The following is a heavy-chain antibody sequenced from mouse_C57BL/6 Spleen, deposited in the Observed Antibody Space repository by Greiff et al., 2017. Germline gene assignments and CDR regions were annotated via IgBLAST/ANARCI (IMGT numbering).Heavy chain of an antibody. V-gene: IGHV1-61*01. CDR2: IYPSDSET. CDR1: GYTFTSYW. CDR3: ARRGPLRWFAY. J-gene: IGHJ3*01. Sequence: QVQLQQPGAELVRPGSSVKLSCKASGYTFTSYWMDWVKQRPGQGLEWIGNIYPSDSETHYNQKFKDKATLTVDKSSSTAYMQLSSLTSEDSAVYYCARRGPLRWFAYWGQGTLVTVTA.